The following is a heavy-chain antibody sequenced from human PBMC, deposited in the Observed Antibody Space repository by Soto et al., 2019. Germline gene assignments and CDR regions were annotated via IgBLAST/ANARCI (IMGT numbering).Heavy chain of an antibody. V-gene: IGHV4-34*01. Sequence: QVQLQQWGAGLVKPSETLSLSCAVYGQSFSGHSWAWIRQPPGKGLEWIGEINESGSTYYNPSLTSRVTISTDTSKYQFSLKLSSVSAADTAAYFCARGSGIVALPGELEDVNYDYWGQGTLVNVSS. CDR2: INESGST. CDR3: ARGSGIVALPGELEDVNYDY. J-gene: IGHJ4*02. D-gene: IGHD1-1*01. CDR1: GQSFSGHS.